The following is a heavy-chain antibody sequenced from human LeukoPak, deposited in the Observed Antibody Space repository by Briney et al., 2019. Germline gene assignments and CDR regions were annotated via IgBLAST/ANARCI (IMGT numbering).Heavy chain of an antibody. D-gene: IGHD3-22*01. J-gene: IGHJ4*02. CDR2: ISGSGGTT. Sequence: PGGSLRLSCAASGLTFRTYAMTWVRQTPGKGLEWVSSISGSGGTTHYADSVKGRFTLSRDNSKNTMYLEMNSLRGEDTAVYYCARGRTSAYYEALDFWGQGTLVTVSS. CDR3: ARGRTSAYYEALDF. CDR1: GLTFRTYA. V-gene: IGHV3-23*01.